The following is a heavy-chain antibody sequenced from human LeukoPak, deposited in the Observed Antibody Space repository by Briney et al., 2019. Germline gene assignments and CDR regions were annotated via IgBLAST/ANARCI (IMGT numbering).Heavy chain of an antibody. CDR2: IYYSGSA. CDR1: GGSISSGSYY. Sequence: PSETLSLTCTVSGGSISSGSYYWGWIRQPPGKGLEWIGSIYYSGSAYYNPSLKSRVTISVDTSKNQFSLKLSSVTAADTAVYYCARLFRSTGIDYWGQGTLVTVSS. CDR3: ARLFRSTGIDY. J-gene: IGHJ4*02. V-gene: IGHV4-39*01. D-gene: IGHD3-9*01.